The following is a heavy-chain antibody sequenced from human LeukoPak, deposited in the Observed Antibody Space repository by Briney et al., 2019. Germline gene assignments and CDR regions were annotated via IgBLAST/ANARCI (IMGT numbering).Heavy chain of an antibody. CDR1: GLNFSRYW. V-gene: IGHV3-74*01. CDR3: ANAHGGSYHSAID. CDR2: INSDGYST. J-gene: IGHJ4*02. Sequence: GGSLRLSCADSGLNFSRYWMHWVRQAPGNGLVWGSHINSDGYSTSYADSVKGRFTISRDHANNTLYLQMNRLRAEDTAVYYCANAHGGSYHSAIDWGQGTLVTVSS. D-gene: IGHD1-26*01.